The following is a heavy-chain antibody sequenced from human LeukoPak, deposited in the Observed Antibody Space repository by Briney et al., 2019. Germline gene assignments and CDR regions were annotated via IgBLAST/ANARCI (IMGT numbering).Heavy chain of an antibody. CDR2: ISSNSNI. CDR1: GFTVSSNY. CDR3: THTSFDY. D-gene: IGHD3-16*01. Sequence: PGGSLRLSCAASGFTVSSNYMSWVRQAPGKGLEWVSSISSNSNIYYADSVKGRFTISRDNAKNSLYLQMNSLRAEDTAVYYCTHTSFDYWGQGTLVTVSS. J-gene: IGHJ4*02. V-gene: IGHV3-69-1*01.